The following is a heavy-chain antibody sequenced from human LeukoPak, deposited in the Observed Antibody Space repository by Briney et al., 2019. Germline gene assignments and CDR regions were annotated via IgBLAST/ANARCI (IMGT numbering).Heavy chain of an antibody. CDR2: MNPNSGNT. V-gene: IGHV1-8*01. CDR3: ARGGWTSSFDY. D-gene: IGHD6-19*01. J-gene: IGHJ4*02. CDR1: GYTFTSCD. Sequence: ASVKVSRKASGYTFTSCDINWVRQATGQGLEWMGWMNPNSGNTDYAQKFQGRVTMTRDTSTSTVYMELSSLRSEDTAVYYCARGGWTSSFDYWGQGTLGTVSS.